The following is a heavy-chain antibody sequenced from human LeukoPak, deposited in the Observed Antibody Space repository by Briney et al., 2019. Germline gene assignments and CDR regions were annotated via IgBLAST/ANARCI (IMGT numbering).Heavy chain of an antibody. CDR1: EYTFSSYS. CDR3: TTDQYYYDSSGSNDAFDI. CDR2: IKSKTDGGTT. Sequence: GGSLRLSCAASEYTFSSYSMSWVRQAPGKGLEWVGRIKSKTDGGTTDYAAPVKGRFTISRDDSKNTLYLQMNSLKTEDTAVYYCTTDQYYYDSSGSNDAFDIWGQGTMVTVSS. J-gene: IGHJ3*02. V-gene: IGHV3-15*01. D-gene: IGHD3-22*01.